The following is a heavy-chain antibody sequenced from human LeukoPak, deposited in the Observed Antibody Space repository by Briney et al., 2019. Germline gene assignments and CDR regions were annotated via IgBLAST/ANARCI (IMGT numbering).Heavy chain of an antibody. CDR1: AGSIRSSSW. J-gene: IGHJ6*02. Sequence: SETLSLTCSVSAGSIRSSSWWSWVRQSPVKGLEWIGKIYPYGTTNYNPSLKSRVTMSVDRSKNQFSLKLSSVTAADTAVYYCARQQWEQQGRDYYFNGLDVWGPGTTVIVSS. CDR2: IYPYGTT. V-gene: IGHV4-4*02. D-gene: IGHD1-26*01. CDR3: ARQQWEQQGRDYYFNGLDV.